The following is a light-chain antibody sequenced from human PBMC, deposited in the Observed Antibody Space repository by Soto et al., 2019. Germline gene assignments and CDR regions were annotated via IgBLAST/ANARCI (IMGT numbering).Light chain of an antibody. V-gene: IGKV2-28*01. CDR1: QGLLHSNGYNY. CDR2: KVS. J-gene: IGKJ5*01. Sequence: DIVMTQSPLSLPVTPGEPASISCRSSQGLLHSNGYNYLDWYLQKPGQSPQLLIYKVSNRDSGVPARFSGSGSGTDFALKISRVEADDVGVYYCMQATHWPITFGQGTRLEIK. CDR3: MQATHWPIT.